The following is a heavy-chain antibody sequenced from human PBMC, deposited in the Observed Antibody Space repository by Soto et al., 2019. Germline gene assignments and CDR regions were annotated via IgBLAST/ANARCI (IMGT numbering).Heavy chain of an antibody. V-gene: IGHV1-69*01. CDR2: IIPIFGTA. CDR3: ARDGGRPSAGIDY. D-gene: IGHD1-26*01. J-gene: IGHJ4*02. CDR1: GGTFSSYS. Sequence: QVPLVQSGAEVKKPGSSVKVSCKGSGGTFSSYSINWVRQAPGQGLECMGEIIPIFGTANYAQKFQGRVTITADESTSTAYMELSSLRSEDTAVYYCARDGGRPSAGIDYWGQGTLVTVSS.